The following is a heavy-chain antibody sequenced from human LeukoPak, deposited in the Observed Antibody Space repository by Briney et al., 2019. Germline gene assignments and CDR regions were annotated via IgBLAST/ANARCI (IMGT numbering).Heavy chain of an antibody. V-gene: IGHV3-21*01. CDR2: ISSSSSYI. CDR3: ARDPVVVTGGVFQH. Sequence: GGSLRLSCAASGFTFSSYSMYWVRQAPGKRLEWVSSISSSSSYIYYADSVKGRFTISRDNAKNSLYLQMNSLRAEDTAVYYCARDPVVVTGGVFQHWGQGTLVTVSS. CDR1: GFTFSSYS. J-gene: IGHJ1*01. D-gene: IGHD2-21*02.